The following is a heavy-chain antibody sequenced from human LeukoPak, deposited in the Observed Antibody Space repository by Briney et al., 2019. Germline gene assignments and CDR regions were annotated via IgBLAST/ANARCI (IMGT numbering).Heavy chain of an antibody. D-gene: IGHD3-10*01. CDR1: GGSISSYY. CDR2: IYYSGST. V-gene: IGHV4-59*01. CDR3: ARGPITMVRGAFRGWVDP. J-gene: IGHJ5*02. Sequence: PSETLSLTCTVSGGSISSYYWSWIRQPPGKGLEWIGYIYYSGSTNYNPSLKSRVTISVDTSKNQFSLKLSSVTAADTAVYYCARGPITMVRGAFRGWVDPWGQGTLVTVSS.